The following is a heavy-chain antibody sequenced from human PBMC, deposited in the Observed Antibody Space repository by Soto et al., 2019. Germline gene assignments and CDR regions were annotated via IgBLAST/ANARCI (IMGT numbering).Heavy chain of an antibody. D-gene: IGHD2-2*01. CDR1: GSTFRTYG. V-gene: IGHV3-21*01. CDR2: ISNSGDYI. Sequence: EVQVVESGGGLVKPGGSLRLSCTASGSTFRTYGMNWVRQAPGKGLEWVSSISNSGDYIYYADSVQGRFTISRDNAKNSLYLQMNSVRAEDTAVYFCARDESAGSSIRYWGQGILVTVSS. J-gene: IGHJ4*02. CDR3: ARDESAGSSIRY.